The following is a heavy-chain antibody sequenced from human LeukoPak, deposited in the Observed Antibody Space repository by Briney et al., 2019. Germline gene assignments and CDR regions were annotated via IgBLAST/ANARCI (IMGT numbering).Heavy chain of an antibody. D-gene: IGHD3-10*01. J-gene: IGHJ4*02. V-gene: IGHV4-38-2*02. CDR2: IYHTGTT. CDR1: GGSISSYY. CDR3: ARDVDYSGSTTFDY. Sequence: SETLSLTCTVSGGSISSYYWSWIRQPPGKGLEWIGSIYHTGTTYYNPSLKSRVTISVDTSKNQFSLKLSSVTATDRAVYYCARDVDYSGSTTFDYWGQGTLVTVSS.